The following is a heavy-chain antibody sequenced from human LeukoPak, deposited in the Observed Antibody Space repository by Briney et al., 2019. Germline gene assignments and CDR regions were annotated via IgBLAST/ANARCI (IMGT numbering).Heavy chain of an antibody. Sequence: PPETLSLTCTVSGGSITSYYWSWIRQPPGKGLEWIGYISYSGSTNYNPSLKSRVTISVDTSKNQFSLKLSSVTAADTAVYYCARHGGYSNGYARYFDYWGQGTLVTVSS. D-gene: IGHD5-18*01. V-gene: IGHV4-59*08. CDR2: ISYSGST. J-gene: IGHJ4*02. CDR1: GGSITSYY. CDR3: ARHGGYSNGYARYFDY.